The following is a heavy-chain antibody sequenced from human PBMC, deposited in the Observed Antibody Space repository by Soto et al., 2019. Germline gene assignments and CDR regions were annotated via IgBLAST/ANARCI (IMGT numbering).Heavy chain of an antibody. V-gene: IGHV3-21*03. Sequence: DVQLVESGGGLVKPGGSLRLSCAASGFTFSGHSMNWVRQAPGKGLEWVSSISRSSSYIFYADSVKGRFTISRDNAENSVYLQMNSLRAEDTGVYYCARAYYGSGSDYVDFDYWGQGTLVTVSS. CDR3: ARAYYGSGSDYVDFDY. J-gene: IGHJ4*02. CDR2: ISRSSSYI. CDR1: GFTFSGHS. D-gene: IGHD3-10*01.